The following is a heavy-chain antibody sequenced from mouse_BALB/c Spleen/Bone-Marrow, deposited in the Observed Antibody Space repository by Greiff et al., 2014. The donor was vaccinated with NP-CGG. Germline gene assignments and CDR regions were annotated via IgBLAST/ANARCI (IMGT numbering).Heavy chain of an antibody. CDR1: GYSFTGYN. CDR3: AKRGGAGYYFDY. J-gene: IGHJ2*01. CDR2: IDPYYGGT. Sequence: EVQLQQSGPELEKPGASVKISCKTSGYSFTGYNMNWVKQTNGKSLEWIGNIDPYYGGTSYNQNFKGKATLTVDKSSTTAYMQLKSLTSEDSAVYYCAKRGGAGYYFDYWGQGTILTVSS. V-gene: IGHV1-39*01.